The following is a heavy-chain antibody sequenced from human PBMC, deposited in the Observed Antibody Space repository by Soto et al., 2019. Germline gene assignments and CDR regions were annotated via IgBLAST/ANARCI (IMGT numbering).Heavy chain of an antibody. Sequence: QITLKESGPTLVKPTQTLTLTCTFSGFSLTTRGVGVGWISQPPGKALECLALIYLDDDNRYSPSLQSRLSITKDTSKNRVVLTMTNVYPVDTATYYCAHIPNYYQYDSFDPWGQGTLVSVSS. D-gene: IGHD3-16*01. J-gene: IGHJ5*02. CDR1: GFSLTTRGVG. CDR2: IYLDDDN. V-gene: IGHV2-5*02. CDR3: AHIPNYYQYDSFDP.